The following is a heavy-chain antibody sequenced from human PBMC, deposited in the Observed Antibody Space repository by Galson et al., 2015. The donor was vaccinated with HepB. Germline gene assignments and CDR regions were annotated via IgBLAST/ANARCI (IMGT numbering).Heavy chain of an antibody. Sequence: SVKVSCKASGGTFSSYAISWVRQAPGQGLEWMGGIIPIFGTANYAQKFQGRVTITADKSTSTAYMELSSLRSEDTAVYYCARALEMAHAPFDYWGQGTLVTVSS. CDR2: IIPIFGTA. V-gene: IGHV1-69*06. D-gene: IGHD5-24*01. CDR3: ARALEMAHAPFDY. CDR1: GGTFSSYA. J-gene: IGHJ4*02.